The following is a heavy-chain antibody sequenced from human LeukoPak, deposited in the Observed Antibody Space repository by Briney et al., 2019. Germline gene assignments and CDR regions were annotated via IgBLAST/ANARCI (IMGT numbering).Heavy chain of an antibody. D-gene: IGHD3-16*02. CDR3: ARAPPYYDYIWGSYHGR. J-gene: IGHJ4*02. CDR1: GYTFTSYG. CDR2: ISAYNGNT. Sequence: GASVKVSCKASGYTFTSYGISWVRQAPGQGLEWMGWISAYNGNTNYAQKLQGRVTMTTDTSTSTAYMELRSLRSDDTAVYCCARAPPYYDYIWGSYHGRWGQGTLVTVSS. V-gene: IGHV1-18*01.